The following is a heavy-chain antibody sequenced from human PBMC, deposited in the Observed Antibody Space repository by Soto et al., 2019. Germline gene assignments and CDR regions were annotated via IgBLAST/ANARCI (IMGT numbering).Heavy chain of an antibody. Sequence: GGSLSLSCAASGFTFSSYGMHWVRQAPGKGLEWVAVISYDGSNKYYADTEKSRFTISRDNSKNMLYLQMNSLRAEDTAVYYCAKDIPYYDYIWGSYDAFDIWGQGTMVTVSS. D-gene: IGHD3-16*01. CDR1: GFTFSSYG. V-gene: IGHV3-30*18. CDR2: ISYDGSNK. J-gene: IGHJ3*02. CDR3: AKDIPYYDYIWGSYDAFDI.